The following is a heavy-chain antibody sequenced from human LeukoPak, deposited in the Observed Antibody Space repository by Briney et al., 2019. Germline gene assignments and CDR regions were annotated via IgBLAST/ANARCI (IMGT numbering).Heavy chain of an antibody. CDR3: ARGLGIVGATNFDY. D-gene: IGHD1-26*01. Sequence: SETLSLTCTVSGGSISSYYWSWIRQPPGKGLEWIGYIYYSGSTNYNPSLKSRVTISVDTSKNQFSLKVSSVTAADTAVYYCARGLGIVGATNFDYWGQGTLVTVSS. V-gene: IGHV4-59*01. CDR1: GGSISSYY. J-gene: IGHJ4*02. CDR2: IYYSGST.